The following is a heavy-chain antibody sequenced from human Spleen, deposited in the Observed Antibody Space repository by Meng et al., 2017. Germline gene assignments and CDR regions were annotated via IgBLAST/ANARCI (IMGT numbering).Heavy chain of an antibody. J-gene: IGHJ3*02. CDR3: SRGHESTSGSAFDI. CDR2: IIPIFGTA. D-gene: IGHD3-10*01. CDR1: GGTFSSYA. V-gene: IGHV1-69*06. Sequence: SVKVSCKASGGTFSSYAISWVRQAPGQGLEWMGGIIPIFGTANYAQKFQGRVTITADKSTSTAYMELSSLRSEDTAVYYCSRGHESTSGSAFDIWGQGTLVTVSS.